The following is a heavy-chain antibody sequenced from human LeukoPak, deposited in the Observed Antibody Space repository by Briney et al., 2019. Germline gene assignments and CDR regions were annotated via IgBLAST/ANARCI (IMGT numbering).Heavy chain of an antibody. Sequence: GGSLRLSCAASGFTFSSYSMTWVRQAPGKGLEWVSSISSSSSYIYYADSVKGRFTISRDSAKNSLYLQMNSLRAEDTAVYYCARATSSSWYSGWGQGTLVTVSS. V-gene: IGHV3-21*01. CDR2: ISSSSSYI. CDR3: ARATSSSWYSG. D-gene: IGHD6-13*01. J-gene: IGHJ4*02. CDR1: GFTFSSYS.